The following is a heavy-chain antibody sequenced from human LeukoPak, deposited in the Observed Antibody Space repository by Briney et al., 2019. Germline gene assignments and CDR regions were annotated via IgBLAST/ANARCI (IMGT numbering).Heavy chain of an antibody. D-gene: IGHD3-10*01. Sequence: PGGSLRLSCAASGFTFSSYEMNWVRQAPGKGLEWVSYISSSGSTIYFADSVKGRFTISRDNAKNSLYLQMNSLRAEDTAVYYCAREWFGELYFDYWGQGTLVTVSS. CDR3: AREWFGELYFDY. J-gene: IGHJ4*02. CDR2: ISSSGSTI. CDR1: GFTFSSYE. V-gene: IGHV3-48*03.